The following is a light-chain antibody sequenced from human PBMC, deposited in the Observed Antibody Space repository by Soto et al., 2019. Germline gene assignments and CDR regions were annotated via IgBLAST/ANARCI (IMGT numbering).Light chain of an antibody. CDR2: GAS. CDR3: QQYNNWPFT. V-gene: IGKV3-15*01. CDR1: QRIGTT. Sequence: EIVMTQSPATLSVSQGEKPTFSARASQRIGTTLAGYQQNPGQAPRLLIYGASTRATGIPATFSGSGSGTEFTLTISSLQSEDFAVYYCQQYNNWPFTFGPGTKVDIK. J-gene: IGKJ3*01.